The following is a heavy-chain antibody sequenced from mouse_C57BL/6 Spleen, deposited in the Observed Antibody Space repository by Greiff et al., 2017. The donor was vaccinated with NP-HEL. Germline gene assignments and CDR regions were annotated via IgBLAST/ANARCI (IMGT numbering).Heavy chain of an antibody. CDR3: ARWEIYYGNLAWFAY. CDR2: IYPGGGYT. CDR1: GYTFTNYW. J-gene: IGHJ3*01. D-gene: IGHD2-1*01. Sequence: QVQLKQSGAELVRPGTSVKMSCKASGYTFTNYWIGWAKQRPGHGLEWIGDIYPGGGYTNYNEKFKGKATLTADKSSSTAYMQFSSLTSEDSAIYYCARWEIYYGNLAWFAYWGQGTLVTVSA. V-gene: IGHV1-63*01.